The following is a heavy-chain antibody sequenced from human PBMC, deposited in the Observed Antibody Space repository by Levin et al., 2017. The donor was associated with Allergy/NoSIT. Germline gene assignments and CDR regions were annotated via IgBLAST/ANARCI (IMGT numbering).Heavy chain of an antibody. CDR3: ARDLVGYYSSGWYWDY. V-gene: IGHV1-18*01. J-gene: IGHJ4*02. CDR1: GYTFTSYG. Sequence: EASVKVSCKASGYTFTSYGISWVRQAPGQGLEWMGWISAYNGNTNYAQKLQGRVTMTTDTSTSTAYMELRSLRSDDTAVYYCARDLVGYYSSGWYWDYWGQGTLVTVSS. CDR2: ISAYNGNT. D-gene: IGHD6-19*01.